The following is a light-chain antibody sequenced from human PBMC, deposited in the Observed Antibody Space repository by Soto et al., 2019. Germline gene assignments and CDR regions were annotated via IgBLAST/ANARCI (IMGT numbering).Light chain of an antibody. V-gene: IGLV1-40*01. CDR1: SSNIGALFD. CDR3: QSYDSSLGGSV. CDR2: GNI. Sequence: QSVLTQPPSVSGAPGQTVTISCTGASSNIGALFDVHWYQQLPGAAPKLLIYGNINRPSGVPDRFSGSKSGTSASLAITGLRAEDEADYYCQSYDSSLGGSVFGTGTKLTVL. J-gene: IGLJ1*01.